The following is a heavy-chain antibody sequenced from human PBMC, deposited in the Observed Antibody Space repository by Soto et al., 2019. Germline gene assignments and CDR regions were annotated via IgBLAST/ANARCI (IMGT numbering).Heavy chain of an antibody. V-gene: IGHV1-3*01. CDR1: GYTFTSYA. CDR2: INAGNGNT. J-gene: IGHJ3*02. D-gene: IGHD3-22*01. Sequence: SVKVSCKASGYTFTSYAMHWVRQAPGQRLEWMGWINAGNGNTKYSQKFQGRVTITRDTSASTAYMELSSLRSEDTAVYYCARGLKPRITMIVVVTQAFDIWGQGTMVTASS. CDR3: ARGLKPRITMIVVVTQAFDI.